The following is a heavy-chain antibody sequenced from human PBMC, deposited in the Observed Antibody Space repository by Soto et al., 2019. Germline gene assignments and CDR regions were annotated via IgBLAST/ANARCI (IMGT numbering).Heavy chain of an antibody. J-gene: IGHJ6*02. CDR3: PREAPAGDSSGYYYYYYYGMDV. CDR1: GFTFSSYA. V-gene: IGHV3-30-3*01. CDR2: ISYDGSNK. Sequence: GGSLRLSCAASGFTFSSYAMHWVRQAPGKGLEWVAVISYDGSNKYYADSVKGRFTISRDNSKNTLYLQMNSLRAEDTAVYYCPREAPAGDSSGYYYYYYYGMDVWGQGTTVTVSS. D-gene: IGHD3-22*01.